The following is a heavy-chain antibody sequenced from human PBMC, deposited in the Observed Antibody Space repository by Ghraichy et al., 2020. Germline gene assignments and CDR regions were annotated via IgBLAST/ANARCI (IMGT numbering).Heavy chain of an antibody. Sequence: SVKVSCKASGGTFSSYAISWVRQAPGQGLEWMGGIIPIFGTANYAQKFQGRVTITADESTSTAYMELSSLRSEDTAVYYCALDGAPRSYYYYYYGMDVWGQGTTVTVSS. D-gene: IGHD1-1*01. CDR3: ALDGAPRSYYYYYYGMDV. V-gene: IGHV1-69*13. J-gene: IGHJ6*02. CDR1: GGTFSSYA. CDR2: IIPIFGTA.